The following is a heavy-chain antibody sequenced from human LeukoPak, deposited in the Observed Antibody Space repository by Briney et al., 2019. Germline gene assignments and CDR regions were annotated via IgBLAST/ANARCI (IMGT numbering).Heavy chain of an antibody. V-gene: IGHV3-33*01. J-gene: IGHJ4*02. CDR1: GFTFSSYG. CDR2: IWYDGSNK. Sequence: GGSLRLSCAASGFTFSSYGMHWVRQAPGKGLEWVAVIWYDGSNKYYADSVKGRFTISRDNSKNTLYLQMNSLRAEDTAVYYCARMGSSGTYYFDYWGQGTLVTVSS. D-gene: IGHD3-22*01. CDR3: ARMGSSGTYYFDY.